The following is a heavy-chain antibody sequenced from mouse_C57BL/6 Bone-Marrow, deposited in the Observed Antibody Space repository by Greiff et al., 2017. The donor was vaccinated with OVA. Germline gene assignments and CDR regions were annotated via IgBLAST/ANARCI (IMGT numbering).Heavy chain of an antibody. J-gene: IGHJ4*01. CDR2: INPYNGGT. V-gene: IGHV1-19*01. D-gene: IGHD1-1*01. CDR1: GYTFTDYY. CDR3: ARDYYYGLMDY. Sequence: VHVKQSGPVLVKPGASVKMSCKASGYTFTDYYMNWVKQSHGKSLEWIGVINPYNGGTSYNQKFKGKATLTVDKSSSTAYMELNSLTSEDSAVYYCARDYYYGLMDYWGQGTSVTVSS.